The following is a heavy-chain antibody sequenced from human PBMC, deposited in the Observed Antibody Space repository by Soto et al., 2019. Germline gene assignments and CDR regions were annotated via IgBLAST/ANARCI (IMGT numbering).Heavy chain of an antibody. CDR3: ERLRLTLARGVIKPRARHYNMDV. Sequence: QVQLRQWGAGLLKPSETLSLTCAVYGGSFSGYYWSWIRQPPGKGLEWIGEINHSGSTNYNPTLKSPVTISLETSKHQISLELSSVTAADTAVYYCERLRLTLARGVIKPRARHYNMDVWGKGTTVTVSS. V-gene: IGHV4-34*01. CDR1: GGSFSGYY. CDR2: INHSGST. D-gene: IGHD3-10*01. J-gene: IGHJ6*03.